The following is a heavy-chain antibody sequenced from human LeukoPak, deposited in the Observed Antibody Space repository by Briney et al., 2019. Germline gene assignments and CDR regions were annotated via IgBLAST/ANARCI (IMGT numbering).Heavy chain of an antibody. Sequence: GGSLRLSCAASGFTVSSNYMSWVRQAPGKGLEWVSVIYSGGSTYYANSVKGRFTISRDNSKNTLYLQMNSLRAEDTAVYYCARGVGSLWFAELPPPHYYYYGMDVWGKGTTVTVSS. CDR3: ARGVGSLWFAELPPPHYYYYGMDV. J-gene: IGHJ6*04. V-gene: IGHV3-53*01. CDR1: GFTVSSNY. CDR2: IYSGGST. D-gene: IGHD3-10*01.